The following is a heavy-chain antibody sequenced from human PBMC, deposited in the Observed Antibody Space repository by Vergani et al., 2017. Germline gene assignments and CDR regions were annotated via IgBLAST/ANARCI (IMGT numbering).Heavy chain of an antibody. V-gene: IGHV4-59*11. CDR3: ASDTHSGQRADR. CDR2: IHYSENT. D-gene: IGHD6-19*01. Sequence: QVQLQESGPGLVKSSETLCLTCSVSFDSIRNLYCNWIRQPPGKGLEWIGSIHYSENTNYNPSLKTRVTISVDTSKNQFALTLTSVTAAGTAVYYCASDTHSGQRADRWGQGILVTVTS. J-gene: IGHJ5*02. CDR1: FDSIRNLY.